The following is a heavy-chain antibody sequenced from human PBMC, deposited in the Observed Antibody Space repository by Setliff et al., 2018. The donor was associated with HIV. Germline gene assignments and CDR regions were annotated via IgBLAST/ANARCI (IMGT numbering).Heavy chain of an antibody. V-gene: IGHV1-69*13. CDR2: IIPFFGTV. D-gene: IGHD1-26*01. CDR1: GGIFVHYA. Sequence: ASVKVSCKTSGGIFVHYAISWVRQAPGQGLEWMGGIIPFFGTVVYAPKFQGRVTITANESTSTAYMELSRLKSADTAVYFCARAPAHEHATGWYSSSNRFDPWGQGTLVTVSS. J-gene: IGHJ5*02. CDR3: ARAPAHEHATGWYSSSNRFDP.